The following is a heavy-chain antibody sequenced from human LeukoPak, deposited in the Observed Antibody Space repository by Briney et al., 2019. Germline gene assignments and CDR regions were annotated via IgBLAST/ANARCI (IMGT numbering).Heavy chain of an antibody. CDR3: ARDRQKGYSYGLDY. V-gene: IGHV3-21*01. D-gene: IGHD5-18*01. CDR2: ISSSCSYI. CDR1: GFTFSSYS. J-gene: IGHJ4*02. Sequence: GGSLRLSCAASGFTFSSYSMSWVRQAPGKGLEWVSSISSSCSYIYYADSVKGRFTISRDNAKNSLYLQMNSLRAEDTAVYYCARDRQKGYSYGLDYWGQGTLVTVSS.